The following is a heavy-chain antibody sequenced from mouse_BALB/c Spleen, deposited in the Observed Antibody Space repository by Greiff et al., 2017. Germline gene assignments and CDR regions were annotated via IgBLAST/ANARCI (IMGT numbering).Heavy chain of an antibody. CDR1: GYTFTDYY. CDR2: INPNNGDT. Sequence: EVQLQQSGPELVKPGASVKMSCKASGYTFTDYYMKWVKQSHGKSFEWIGDINPNNGDTFYNQKFKGKATLTVDKSSSTAYMQLNSLTSEDSAVYYCARGRTTVDWFAYWGQGTLVTVSA. V-gene: IGHV1-26*01. D-gene: IGHD1-1*01. J-gene: IGHJ3*01. CDR3: ARGRTTVDWFAY.